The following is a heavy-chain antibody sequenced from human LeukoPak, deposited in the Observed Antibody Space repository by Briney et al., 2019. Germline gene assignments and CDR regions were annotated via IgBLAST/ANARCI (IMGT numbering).Heavy chain of an antibody. CDR3: AKGGSYSFDY. CDR1: GFTFDDYA. J-gene: IGHJ4*02. V-gene: IGHV3-9*01. CDR2: ISWNSGSI. D-gene: IGHD1-26*01. Sequence: GGSLRLSCAASGFTFDDYAMHWVRQAPGKGLEWVSGISWNSGSIGYADSVKGRFTISRDNAKNSLYLQMNSLRAEDTAVYYCAKGGSYSFDYWGQGALVTVSS.